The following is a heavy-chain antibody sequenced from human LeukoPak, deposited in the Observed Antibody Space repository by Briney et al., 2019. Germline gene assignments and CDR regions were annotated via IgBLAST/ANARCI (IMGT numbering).Heavy chain of an antibody. V-gene: IGHV3-23*01. Sequence: PGGSLRLSCAASGFTFSSYAMSWVRQAPGKGLEWVSAISGSGGSTYYADSVKGRFTISRDNSKNTLYLQMNSLKTEDTAVYFCARGPSDWYLAYWGQGTLVTVSS. CDR1: GFTFSSYA. CDR3: ARGPSDWYLAY. CDR2: ISGSGGST. D-gene: IGHD6-19*01. J-gene: IGHJ4*02.